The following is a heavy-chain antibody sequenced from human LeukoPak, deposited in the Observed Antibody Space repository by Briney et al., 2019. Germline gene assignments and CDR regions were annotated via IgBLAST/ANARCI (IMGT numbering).Heavy chain of an antibody. CDR3: ARDRGRGYSYGYDLDY. CDR1: GGTFSSYA. Sequence: SVKVSCKASGGTFSSYAISWVRQAPGQGLEWMGRINPIFGTANYAQKFQGRVTITTDESTSTAYMELSSLRSEDTAVYYCARDRGRGYSYGYDLDYWGQGTLVTVSS. CDR2: INPIFGTA. D-gene: IGHD5-18*01. V-gene: IGHV1-69*05. J-gene: IGHJ4*02.